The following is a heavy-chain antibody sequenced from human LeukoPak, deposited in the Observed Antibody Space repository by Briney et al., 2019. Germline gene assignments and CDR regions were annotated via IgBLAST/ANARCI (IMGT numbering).Heavy chain of an antibody. CDR2: ISSSGSTK. D-gene: IGHD3-9*01. CDR1: GFTFSSYG. CDR3: ARDFLTGYFDY. Sequence: PGGSLRLSCAASGFTFSSYGMHWVRQAPGKGLEWVSYISSSGSTKYYADSVKGRFTISRDNVKNSLFLQMNSLSDEDTAVYYCARDFLTGYFDYWGQGTLVTVPS. V-gene: IGHV3-48*02. J-gene: IGHJ4*02.